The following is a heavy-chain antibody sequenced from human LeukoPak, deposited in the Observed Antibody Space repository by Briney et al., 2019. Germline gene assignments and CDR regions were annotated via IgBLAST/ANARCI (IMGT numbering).Heavy chain of an antibody. V-gene: IGHV3-53*01. CDR1: GFSVSSNY. CDR3: ARVRSGSSAGNYGMDV. CDR2: IYTGGSI. Sequence: GGSLRLSCAASGFSVSSNYMSWVRQAPGKGLEWVSIIYTGGSIDYGDSVKGRFTTSRDNSKNTLSLQMSSLRAEDTAVYYCARVRSGSSAGNYGMDVWGQGTTVTVSS. J-gene: IGHJ6*02. D-gene: IGHD1-26*01.